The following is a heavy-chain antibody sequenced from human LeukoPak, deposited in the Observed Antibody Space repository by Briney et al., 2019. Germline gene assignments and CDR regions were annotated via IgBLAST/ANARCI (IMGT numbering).Heavy chain of an antibody. CDR3: ARGAYGSGSYYNYYGMDV. J-gene: IGHJ6*02. CDR2: IYPDDSDA. D-gene: IGHD3-10*01. V-gene: IGHV5-51*01. CDR1: GYNFGTRL. Sequence: GESLKISCKGSGYNFGTRLGSLVRQMPGKGLEWMGIIYPDDSDARYSPSFQGQVTISADKSINTAYLQWSSLKASDTAIYFCARGAYGSGSYYNYYGMDVWGQGTTVTVSS.